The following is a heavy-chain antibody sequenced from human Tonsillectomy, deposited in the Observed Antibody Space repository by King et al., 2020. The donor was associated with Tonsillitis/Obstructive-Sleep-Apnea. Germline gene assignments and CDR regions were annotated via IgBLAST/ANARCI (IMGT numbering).Heavy chain of an antibody. V-gene: IGHV3-7*01. Sequence: VQLVESGGGLVQSGGPLRLSCAASGFTISSYWMSWVRQAPGKGLEWVANIKQDGSEKHYVDSVKGRFTISRDNAKNSLYLQLNSLRAEDTAVYYCAREGGHGMGFDYWGQGTLVTDSS. CDR2: IKQDGSEK. J-gene: IGHJ4*02. D-gene: IGHD3-16*01. CDR3: AREGGHGMGFDY. CDR1: GFTISSYW.